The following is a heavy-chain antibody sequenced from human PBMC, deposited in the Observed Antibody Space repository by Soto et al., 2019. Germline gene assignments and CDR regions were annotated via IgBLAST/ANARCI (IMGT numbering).Heavy chain of an antibody. V-gene: IGHV1-18*04. J-gene: IGHJ6*02. CDR2: ISAYNGNT. Sequence: QVQLVQSGAEVKKPGASVKVSCKASGYTFTSYGISWVRQAPGQGLEWMGWISAYNGNTNYAQKLQGRGTMTTGTSTSTAYMELRSLRSDDTAVYYCARDARIVGATFHCYYGMDVWGQGTTVTACS. D-gene: IGHD1-26*01. CDR3: ARDARIVGATFHCYYGMDV. CDR1: GYTFTSYG.